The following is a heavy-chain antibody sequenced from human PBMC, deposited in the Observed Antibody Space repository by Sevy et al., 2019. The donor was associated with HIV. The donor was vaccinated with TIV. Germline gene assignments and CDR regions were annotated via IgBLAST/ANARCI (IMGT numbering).Heavy chain of an antibody. D-gene: IGHD3-9*01. J-gene: IGHJ4*02. V-gene: IGHV3-9*01. CDR2: ISWDTVNI. CDR3: TKDKRRYDILTRGGYFDY. Sequence: GGSLRLSCAASGFIFDDYAMHWVRQAPGKGLEWVSGISWDTVNIGYADSVKGRFTISRDNAKNSLYLQMNSLRAEETALYYCTKDKRRYDILTRGGYFDYWGQGTLVTVSS. CDR1: GFIFDDYA.